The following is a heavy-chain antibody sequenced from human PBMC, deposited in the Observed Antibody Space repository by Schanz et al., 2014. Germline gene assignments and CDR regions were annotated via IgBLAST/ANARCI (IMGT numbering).Heavy chain of an antibody. J-gene: IGHJ4*02. D-gene: IGHD4-17*01. Sequence: QAQLMESGGGVVQPGTSLILSCSVSGFSLNTYGIHWFRQPAGKGLEWVAVIWNNGVTKYYADSVRGRFTISRDRFQNTLYLRMSSVRAEDTAVYYCARPRCGYGEVDYWGQGTLVTVSS. V-gene: IGHV3-33*01. CDR1: GFSLNTYG. CDR3: ARPRCGYGEVDY. CDR2: IWNNGVTK.